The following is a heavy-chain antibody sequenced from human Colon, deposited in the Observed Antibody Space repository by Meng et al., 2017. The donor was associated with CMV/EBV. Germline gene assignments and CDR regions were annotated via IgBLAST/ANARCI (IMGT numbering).Heavy chain of an antibody. CDR2: IIPFVGIA. CDR1: GGTFNSYT. CDR3: ATESWDY. Sequence: SVKVSCKASGGTFNSYTVTWVRQAPGQGLEWIGRIIPFVGIANYARNFQGRVTITADKSTGTAYMELSSLRSEDTAVYYWATESWDYWGQGTLVTVSS. D-gene: IGHD3-10*01. V-gene: IGHV1-69*04. J-gene: IGHJ4*02.